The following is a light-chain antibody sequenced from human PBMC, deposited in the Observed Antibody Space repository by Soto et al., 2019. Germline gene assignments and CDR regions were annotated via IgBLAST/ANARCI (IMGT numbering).Light chain of an antibody. CDR3: QQYNNWTPAT. J-gene: IGKJ3*01. CDR1: QSVSSN. V-gene: IGKV3-15*01. Sequence: EIVMTQSPATLSVSPGERATLSCRASQSVSSNLAWYQQKPGQAPRLLIYGASTRATGIPARFSGSGSGTEFTLTISSLQSEDFAVYYCQQYNNWTPATVGPGTKVDSK. CDR2: GAS.